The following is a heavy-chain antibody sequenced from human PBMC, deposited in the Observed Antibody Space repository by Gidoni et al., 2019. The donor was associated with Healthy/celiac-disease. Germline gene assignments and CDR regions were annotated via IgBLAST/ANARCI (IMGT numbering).Heavy chain of an antibody. J-gene: IGHJ5*02. D-gene: IGHD4-17*01. V-gene: IGHV3-30*18. Sequence: QVQLVESGGGVVQPGRSLRLSCAAPGFTFRSYGMNWVRQAPGKGLEWVAVISNDGSNKYYGDSVKGRFTISRDNSKNTLHLQMNSLRAEDTAVYYCAKDVYGDYYTHGPFDPWGQGTLVTVSS. CDR2: ISNDGSNK. CDR3: AKDVYGDYYTHGPFDP. CDR1: GFTFRSYG.